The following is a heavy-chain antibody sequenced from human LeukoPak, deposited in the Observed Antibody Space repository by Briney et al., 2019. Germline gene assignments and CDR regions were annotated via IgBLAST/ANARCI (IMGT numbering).Heavy chain of an antibody. Sequence: LSGGSQTLSCPPSALTFTIYAMTWVRQAAGGGLEWVSGIIGSGVSTYYADSVEGRFPLSRDNSTHSLYLQMNSLRAEDTAVYYCERGASYSSSEMSEYWGQGTLVTVSS. CDR1: ALTFTIYA. V-gene: IGHV3-23*01. CDR2: IIGSGVST. CDR3: ERGASYSSSEMSEY. J-gene: IGHJ4*02. D-gene: IGHD6-6*01.